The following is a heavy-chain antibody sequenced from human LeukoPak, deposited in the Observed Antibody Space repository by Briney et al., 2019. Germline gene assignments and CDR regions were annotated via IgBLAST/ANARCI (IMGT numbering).Heavy chain of an antibody. CDR1: GYIFTSYY. J-gene: IGHJ3*01. D-gene: IGHD3-9*01. CDR2: INPSGGRT. V-gene: IGHV1-46*01. Sequence: ASVKVSRKGSGYIFTSYYVSWVRQAPGQGLEWMGIINPSGGRTRFAQKFQERVTMTIDTSTSTVFMELNSLRLDDTAVYYCARGYFDSRSDAFNAWGQGTKVTVSS. CDR3: ARGYFDSRSDAFNA.